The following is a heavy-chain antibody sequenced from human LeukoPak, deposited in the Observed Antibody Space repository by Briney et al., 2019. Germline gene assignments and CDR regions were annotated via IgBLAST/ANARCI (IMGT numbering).Heavy chain of an antibody. Sequence: GGSLRLSXAASGFTFSNYGMHWVRLAPGEGLEWVAFTRFDGSIKYYADSVKGRFTISRDNSKNTLYLQMSSLRAEDTAVFYCAKDSIQGDTALDYWGQGTPVTVSS. V-gene: IGHV3-30*02. J-gene: IGHJ4*02. CDR3: AKDSIQGDTALDY. CDR2: TRFDGSIK. CDR1: GFTFSNYG. D-gene: IGHD5-18*01.